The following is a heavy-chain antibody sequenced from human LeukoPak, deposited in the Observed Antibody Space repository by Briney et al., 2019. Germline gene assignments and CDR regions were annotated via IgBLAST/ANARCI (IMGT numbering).Heavy chain of an antibody. CDR1: GFTFSSYS. CDR2: ISSSSSTI. V-gene: IGHV3-48*01. Sequence: GGSLKLSCAASGFTFSSYSMNWVRQAPGKGLEWVSYISSSSSTIYYADSVKGRFTISRDNAKNSLYLQMNSLRAEDTAVYYCARALRYFDWLSTSPEYNWFDPWGQGTLVTVSS. CDR3: ARALRYFDWLSTSPEYNWFDP. J-gene: IGHJ5*02. D-gene: IGHD3-9*01.